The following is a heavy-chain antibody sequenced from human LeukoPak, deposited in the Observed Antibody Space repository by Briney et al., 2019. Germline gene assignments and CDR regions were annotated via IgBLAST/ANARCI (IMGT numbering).Heavy chain of an antibody. CDR2: INPNTGAT. Sequence: ASVKVSCKAFGYTFTGYYMHWVRQATGQGLEWMGWINPNTGATNYAQNFQGRVTMTSDTSITTAYMELTMLRSDDTAIYHCARDRYYDTSGYNALWFDPRGQGTLVTVSS. CDR3: ARDRYYDTSGYNALWFDP. J-gene: IGHJ5*02. D-gene: IGHD3-22*01. CDR1: GYTFTGYY. V-gene: IGHV1-2*02.